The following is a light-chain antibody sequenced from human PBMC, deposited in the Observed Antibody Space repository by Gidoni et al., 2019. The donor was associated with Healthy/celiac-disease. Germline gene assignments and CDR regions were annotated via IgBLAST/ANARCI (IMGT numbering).Light chain of an antibody. J-gene: IGKJ1*01. Sequence: EIVLTQSPGTLSLSPGERATLSCTASQMVSSSYLAWYQQKPGQAPRLLIYGASSRATGIPDRFSGSGSGTDFTLTISRLEPEDFAVYYCQQYGSSQTWTFGQGTKVEIK. CDR1: QMVSSSY. CDR2: GAS. V-gene: IGKV3-20*01. CDR3: QQYGSSQTWT.